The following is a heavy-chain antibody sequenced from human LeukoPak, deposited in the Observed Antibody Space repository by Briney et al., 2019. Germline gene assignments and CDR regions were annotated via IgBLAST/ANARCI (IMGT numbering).Heavy chain of an antibody. V-gene: IGHV3-48*03. J-gene: IGHJ4*02. CDR2: ISTSGSI. Sequence: PGGSLRLSCAASGFTFSSYEMNWVRQAPGKGLEWVSYISTSGSIYYADSVKGRFTISRDNGKSSLYLQMNSLRAEDTAVYYCARGVYDSSGYYQYWGQGTLVTVSS. CDR3: ARGVYDSSGYYQY. CDR1: GFTFSSYE. D-gene: IGHD3-22*01.